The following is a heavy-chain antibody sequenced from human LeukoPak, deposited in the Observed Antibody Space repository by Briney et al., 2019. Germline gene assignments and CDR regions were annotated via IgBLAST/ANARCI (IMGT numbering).Heavy chain of an antibody. D-gene: IGHD2-21*01. CDR3: ARHSAYSGTLNWFDP. J-gene: IGHJ5*02. Sequence: SETLSLTCTVSGGSISSGGYYWSWIRQHPGKGLEWIGYIYYSGSTYYNPSLKSRVTISVDTSKNQFSLKLSSVTAADTALYYCARHSAYSGTLNWFDPWGQGTLVTVSS. CDR1: GGSISSGGYY. V-gene: IGHV4-31*03. CDR2: IYYSGST.